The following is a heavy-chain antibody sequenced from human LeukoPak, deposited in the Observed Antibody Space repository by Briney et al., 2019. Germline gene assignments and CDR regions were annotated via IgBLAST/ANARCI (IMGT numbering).Heavy chain of an antibody. CDR1: GYTFSSYA. V-gene: IGHV1-69*13. Sequence: GASVKVSCKASGYTFSSYAISWVRQAPGQGLERMGGIIPIFGTANYAQKFQGRVTITADESTSTAYMELSSLRSEDTAVYYCARDQITMVRGVIYYYGMDVWGQGTTVTVSS. CDR2: IIPIFGTA. D-gene: IGHD3-10*01. CDR3: ARDQITMVRGVIYYYGMDV. J-gene: IGHJ6*02.